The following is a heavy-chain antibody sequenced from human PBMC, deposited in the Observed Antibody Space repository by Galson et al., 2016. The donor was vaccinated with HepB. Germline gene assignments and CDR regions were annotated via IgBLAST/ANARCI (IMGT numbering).Heavy chain of an antibody. J-gene: IGHJ4*02. Sequence: SLRLSCAASGFTLSTYIMHWVRQAPGKGLEYVSFSSNGGSTYYANSVKGRFTISRDNSKNTLYLQMGSLRAEDMAVYYCANHRGWGQGTLVTVSS. CDR1: GFTLSTYI. V-gene: IGHV3-64*01. CDR3: ANHRG. CDR2: SSNGGST. D-gene: IGHD1-14*01.